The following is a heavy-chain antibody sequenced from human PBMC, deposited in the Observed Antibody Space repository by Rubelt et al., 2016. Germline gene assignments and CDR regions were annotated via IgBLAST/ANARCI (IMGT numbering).Heavy chain of an antibody. CDR3: VKDQVGGGYYTTDY. D-gene: IGHD3-3*01. CDR2: ISSSSNYI. J-gene: IGHJ4*02. CDR1: GFTFSIYS. V-gene: IGHV3-21*04. Sequence: PGGSLRLSCAASGFTFSIYSVNWVRQAPGKGLEWVSSISSSSNYIYYADSVKGRFTISRDNAKNSLYLQMNSLRAEDTAVYYCVKDQVGGGYYTTDYWGQGTLVTVSS.